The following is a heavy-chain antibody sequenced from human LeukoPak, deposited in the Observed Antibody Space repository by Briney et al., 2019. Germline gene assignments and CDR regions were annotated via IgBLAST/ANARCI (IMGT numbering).Heavy chain of an antibody. Sequence: KPGGSLRLSCAASGFSFSDYYMSWIRQAPGKGLEWVSYISSSGSTIKYADSVKGRFTISRDNANNSLYLQMNSLRAEDTAVYYCARVEFGSRYYYYVDVWGKGTTVTVSS. CDR3: ARVEFGSRYYYYVDV. CDR1: GFSFSDYY. D-gene: IGHD1-1*01. J-gene: IGHJ6*03. V-gene: IGHV3-11*01. CDR2: ISSSGSTI.